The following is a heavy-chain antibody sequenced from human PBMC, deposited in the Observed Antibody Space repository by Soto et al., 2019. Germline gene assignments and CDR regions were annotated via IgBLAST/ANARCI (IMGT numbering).Heavy chain of an antibody. V-gene: IGHV3-33*01. J-gene: IGHJ3*01. CDR3: VRGWGGGVHLSCLDL. Sequence: QVQLVESGGGVVQPGTSLRLSCAASGFTFRQYGMHWVRQAPGKGLDWVAVIFYDGFNEYYADSVRGRFTISRDNSGNKVELQLNSVRAEDKAAYYCVRGWGGGVHLSCLDLWGQGTAVVVSS. CDR2: IFYDGFNE. D-gene: IGHD2-8*02. CDR1: GFTFRQYG.